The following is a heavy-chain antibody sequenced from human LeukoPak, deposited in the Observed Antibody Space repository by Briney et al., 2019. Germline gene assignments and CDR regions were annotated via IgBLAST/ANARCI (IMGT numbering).Heavy chain of an antibody. CDR3: ARFWFGRKNWFDP. J-gene: IGHJ5*02. V-gene: IGHV5-51*01. Sequence: GESLKISCKGSGYSFTTYWIGWVRQMPGEGLEWMGIIYPGDSDTRYSPSFQGQVTISADKSISTAYLQWSSLKASDTAIYYCARFWFGRKNWFDPWGQGTLVTVSS. CDR2: IYPGDSDT. CDR1: GYSFTTYW. D-gene: IGHD3-10*01.